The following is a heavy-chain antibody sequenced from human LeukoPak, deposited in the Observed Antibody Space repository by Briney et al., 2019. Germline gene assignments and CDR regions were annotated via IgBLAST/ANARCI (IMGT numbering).Heavy chain of an antibody. Sequence: GGSLRLSCAASGFTFSSYWMSWVRQAPGKGLEWVANIKQDGSEKYYVGSVKGRFTISRDNAKNSLYLQMNSLRAEDTAVYYCARSRITMVRGVHPYYYYYMDVWGKGTTVTVSS. CDR2: IKQDGSEK. J-gene: IGHJ6*03. V-gene: IGHV3-7*01. CDR3: ARSRITMVRGVHPYYYYYMDV. D-gene: IGHD3-10*01. CDR1: GFTFSSYW.